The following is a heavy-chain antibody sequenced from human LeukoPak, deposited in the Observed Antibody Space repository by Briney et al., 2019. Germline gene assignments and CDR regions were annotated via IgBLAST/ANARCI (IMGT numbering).Heavy chain of an antibody. J-gene: IGHJ6*03. CDR2: IYYSGST. Sequence: SETLSLTCTVSGGSISSYYWSWIRQSPGKGLEWIGYIYYSGSTNYNPSLKSRVTISVDTSKNQFSLKLSSVTAADTAVYYCARDKSSSSPVDHYYYYMDVWGKGTTVTVSS. CDR3: ARDKSSSSPVDHYYYYMDV. CDR1: GGSISSYY. V-gene: IGHV4-59*01. D-gene: IGHD6-6*01.